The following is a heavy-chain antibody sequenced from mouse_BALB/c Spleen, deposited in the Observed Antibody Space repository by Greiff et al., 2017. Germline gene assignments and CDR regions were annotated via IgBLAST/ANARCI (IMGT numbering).Heavy chain of an antibody. CDR2: ISYSGST. CDR3: TKYDYGYAMDY. Sequence: DVQLVESGPGLVKPSQSLSLTCTVTGYSITSDYVWKWIRQFPGNKLGWMGFISYSGSTSYNPSLKSRISITRDTSKNQFFLQLNSVTTEDTATYYCTKYDYGYAMDYWGQGTSVTVSA. D-gene: IGHD2-4*01. J-gene: IGHJ4*01. V-gene: IGHV3-2*02. CDR1: GYSITSDYV.